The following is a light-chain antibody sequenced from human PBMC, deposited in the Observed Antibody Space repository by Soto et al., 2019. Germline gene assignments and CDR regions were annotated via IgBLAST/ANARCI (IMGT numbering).Light chain of an antibody. CDR2: EVS. CDR1: SSDFGGYNY. V-gene: IGLV2-8*01. CDR3: SSYSGTNYHYV. Sequence: QSALTQPPSASGSFGQSVTISCTGTSSDFGGYNYVSWYQQHPGKAPKLMIYEVSERPSGVPDRFSGSKSGNTASLTVFGLQADDEADYYCSSYSGTNYHYVFGTGTKVTVL. J-gene: IGLJ1*01.